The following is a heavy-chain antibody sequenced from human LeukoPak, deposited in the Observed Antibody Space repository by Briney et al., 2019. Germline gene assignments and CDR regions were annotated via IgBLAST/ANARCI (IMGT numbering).Heavy chain of an antibody. D-gene: IGHD3-22*01. CDR3: AKDLPYYYDSSGSGDAFDI. CDR2: ISGSGSST. Sequence: GGSLRLSCAASGFIFSNYGMNWVRQAPGKGLDWVSSISGSGSSTYYAESVKGRVTISRDNSQNTLYLQMNILRAEDTAIYYCAKDLPYYYDSSGSGDAFDIWGRGTMVTVST. CDR1: GFIFSNYG. J-gene: IGHJ3*02. V-gene: IGHV3-23*01.